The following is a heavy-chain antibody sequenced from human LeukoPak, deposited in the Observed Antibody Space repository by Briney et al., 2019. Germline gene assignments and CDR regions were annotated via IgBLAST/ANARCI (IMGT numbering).Heavy chain of an antibody. D-gene: IGHD6-19*01. CDR1: GGSISSYY. CDR2: IYYSGST. Sequence: SETLSLTCTVSGGSISSYYWSWIRQPPGKGLEWIGYIYYSGSTNYNPSLKSRVTISVDTSKNQFSLKLSSVTAADTAVYYCARDLAVAGNLFDYWGQGTLVTVSS. V-gene: IGHV4-59*12. J-gene: IGHJ4*02. CDR3: ARDLAVAGNLFDY.